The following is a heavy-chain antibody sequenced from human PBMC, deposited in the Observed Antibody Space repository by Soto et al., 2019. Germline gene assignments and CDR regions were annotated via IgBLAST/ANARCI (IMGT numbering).Heavy chain of an antibody. V-gene: IGHV4-31*03. D-gene: IGHD3-10*01. CDR1: GGSISSDGYY. CDR3: AREPPRGGFGRRWFDP. Sequence: QVQLQESVPGLVKPSQTLSLTCTVSGGSISSDGYYWNWIRQHPGKGLEWIGYIYYSGNTYYNPSLKSRVTISVDTSKNQFSLMLSSVTAADTAVYYCAREPPRGGFGRRWFDPWGQGTLVTVSS. J-gene: IGHJ5*02. CDR2: IYYSGNT.